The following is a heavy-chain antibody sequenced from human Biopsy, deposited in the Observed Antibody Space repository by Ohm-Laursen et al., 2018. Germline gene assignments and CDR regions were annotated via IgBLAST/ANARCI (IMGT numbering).Heavy chain of an antibody. CDR3: ARNTGWYGDLYYFDY. CDR2: INPSGSTT. J-gene: IGHJ4*02. V-gene: IGHV1-46*01. Sequence: GASVKASCKASGGIFINYAISWVRQAPGQGLEWMGMINPSGSTTSYPQIFQGRVTMTRDTSKSTVYMELSSLRSADTADYFCARNTGWYGDLYYFDYWGQGTLVTVSS. D-gene: IGHD6-19*01. CDR1: GGIFINYA.